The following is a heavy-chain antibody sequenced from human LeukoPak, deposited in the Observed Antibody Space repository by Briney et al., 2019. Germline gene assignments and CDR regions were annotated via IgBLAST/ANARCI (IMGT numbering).Heavy chain of an antibody. CDR3: ASSIAAAGIGQNTFDI. V-gene: IGHV5-10-1*01. CDR1: GYSFSTYR. Sequence: GESLKISCKGSGYSFSTYRISWVRQMPGKGLEWMGKIDPSDFYTDYSPSLEGHATISADTSISTAFLQWSSLKTSDTAIYYRASSIAAAGIGQNTFDIWGQGTVVAVSS. D-gene: IGHD6-13*01. J-gene: IGHJ3*02. CDR2: IDPSDFYT.